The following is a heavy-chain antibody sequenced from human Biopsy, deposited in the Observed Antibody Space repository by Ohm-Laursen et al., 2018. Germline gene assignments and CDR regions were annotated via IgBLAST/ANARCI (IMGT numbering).Heavy chain of an antibody. J-gene: IGHJ6*02. D-gene: IGHD2/OR15-2a*01. CDR1: GGSISSDY. Sequence: TLSLTCTVSGGSISSDYWSWIRQTPGKGLEWIGYIYYSGSTNYNPSLKGRVTISVDTSKNQFSLRLNSVTAADTAVYYRARATNSTGWPYYYFYGMDVWGQGTTVTVSS. CDR2: IYYSGST. V-gene: IGHV4-59*01. CDR3: ARATNSTGWPYYYFYGMDV.